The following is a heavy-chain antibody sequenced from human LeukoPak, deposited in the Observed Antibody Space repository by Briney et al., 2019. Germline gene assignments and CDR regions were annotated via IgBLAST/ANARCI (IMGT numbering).Heavy chain of an antibody. J-gene: IGHJ3*02. D-gene: IGHD3-10*01. CDR1: GGSISSSSYY. Sequence: SETLSLTCTVSGGSISSSSYYWGWIRQPPGKGLEWIGTIYYSGSTYYNPSLKSRVTISVDTSKNQFSLKLSSVTAADTAVYYCARHDASGIDPFDIWGQGTMVTVSS. V-gene: IGHV4-39*01. CDR3: ARHDASGIDPFDI. CDR2: IYYSGST.